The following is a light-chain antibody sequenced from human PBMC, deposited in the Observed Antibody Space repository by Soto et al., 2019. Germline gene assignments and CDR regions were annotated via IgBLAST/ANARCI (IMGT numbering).Light chain of an antibody. CDR2: GAS. J-gene: IGKJ2*01. CDR1: QSISSN. CDR3: QQYDNWPFYT. V-gene: IGKV3D-15*01. Sequence: EIVMTQSPATLSMSPGERATLSCRASQSISSNLAWYQQKPGQAPRLLIFGASTRATGIPARFSGSGSGTAFTLTISSLQSEDSAVYYCQQYDNWPFYTFGQGTKLGVK.